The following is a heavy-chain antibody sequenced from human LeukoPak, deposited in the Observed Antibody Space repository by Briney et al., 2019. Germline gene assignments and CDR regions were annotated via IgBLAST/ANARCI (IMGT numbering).Heavy chain of an antibody. V-gene: IGHV1-69*04. J-gene: IGHJ6*02. Sequence: GSSVKVSCKASGGTFSSYAISWVRQATGQGLEWMGRIIPILGIANYAQKFQGRVTITADKSTSTAYMELSSLRSEDTAVYYCARALQAGDKGRGMDVWGQGTTVTVSS. D-gene: IGHD7-27*01. CDR2: IIPILGIA. CDR1: GGTFSSYA. CDR3: ARALQAGDKGRGMDV.